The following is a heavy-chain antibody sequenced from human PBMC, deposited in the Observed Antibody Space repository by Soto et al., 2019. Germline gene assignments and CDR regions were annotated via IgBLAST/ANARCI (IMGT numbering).Heavy chain of an antibody. CDR3: ARGPPERTSWFEP. V-gene: IGHV1-69*13. Sequence: SVKVSCKASGGTFSSYSLSWVRQAPGQGLQYIGGIIPMFGTSNYAQKFQGRVTITADEYRTTAYMELRSLTSDDTALYYCARGPPERTSWFEPWGQGTLVTVSS. CDR1: GGTFSSYS. J-gene: IGHJ5*02. CDR2: IIPMFGTS.